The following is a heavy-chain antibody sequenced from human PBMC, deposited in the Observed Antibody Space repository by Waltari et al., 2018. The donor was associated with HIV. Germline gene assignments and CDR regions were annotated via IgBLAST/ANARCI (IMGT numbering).Heavy chain of an antibody. Sequence: QVLLQESGPGRVKPSQTLSLTCTVSSGSITSGSYFWTWIRQPAGKGLEWIGRGYTSRNTNYNPSLENRVTSSVDTSRNQFFLRLSSMAAADTAVYYWAGALDYYESGSFPWWFFDLWGRGSLVTVSS. V-gene: IGHV4-61*02. CDR1: SGSITSGSYF. CDR3: AGALDYYESGSFPWWFFDL. J-gene: IGHJ2*01. CDR2: GYTSRNT. D-gene: IGHD3-10*01.